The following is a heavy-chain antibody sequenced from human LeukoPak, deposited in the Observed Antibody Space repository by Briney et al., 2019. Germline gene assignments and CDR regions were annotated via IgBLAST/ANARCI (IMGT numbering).Heavy chain of an antibody. CDR2: MSPNSGDT. V-gene: IGHV1-8*01. J-gene: IGHJ3*02. CDR3: ASNLKAGYSSSWYDDAFDI. CDR1: GYTFTSHD. Sequence: ASVKVSCKASGYTFTSHDINWVRQATGQGLEWMGWMSPNSGDTGYAQKFQGRVTMTRNTSISTAYMELSSLRSEDTAVYYCASNLKAGYSSSWYDDAFDIRGQGTMVTVSS. D-gene: IGHD6-13*01.